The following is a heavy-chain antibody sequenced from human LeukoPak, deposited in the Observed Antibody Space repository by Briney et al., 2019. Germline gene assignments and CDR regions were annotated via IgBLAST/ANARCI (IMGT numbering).Heavy chain of an antibody. J-gene: IGHJ4*02. CDR1: GGCFSGYY. V-gene: IGHV4-34*01. CDR2: INHSGST. CDR3: ARGGRSGWPFDY. Sequence: SETLSLTCAVYGGCFSGYYWSWIRQPPGKGLEWIGEINHSGSTNYNPSLKSRVTISVDTFKNQFSLKLSSVTAADTAVYYCARGGRSGWPFDYWGQGTLVTVSS. D-gene: IGHD6-19*01.